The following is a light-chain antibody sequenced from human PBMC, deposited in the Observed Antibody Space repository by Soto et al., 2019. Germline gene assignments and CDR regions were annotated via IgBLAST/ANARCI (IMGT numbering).Light chain of an antibody. CDR1: QSVKSSY. Sequence: EIVLTQSPGTLSLSPGARATLPGRASQSVKSSYLAWYQHKPGQAPRLLIYGTSSRATGIPDRFSGSGSGTDFTLTISRLEPEDFAVYYCQQYGSSITFGQGTRLEIK. CDR3: QQYGSSIT. V-gene: IGKV3-20*01. CDR2: GTS. J-gene: IGKJ5*01.